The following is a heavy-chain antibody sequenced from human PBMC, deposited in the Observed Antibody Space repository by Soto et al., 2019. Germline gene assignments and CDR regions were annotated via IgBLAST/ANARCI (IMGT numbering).Heavy chain of an antibody. CDR2: IYFRGNT. CDR1: GDSISRIDYY. Sequence: QVQLQESGPGLVKPSQTLSLTCSVSGDSISRIDYYWTWIRQHPEKGLELIGNIYFRGNTYYSPSLESRLTISVDTSKNHFSLKLTSVTAADTAVYYCAREGGSYDSGGYLIRGAFDIWGQGTMVTVSS. CDR3: AREGGSYDSGGYLIRGAFDI. V-gene: IGHV4-31*03. D-gene: IGHD3-22*01. J-gene: IGHJ3*02.